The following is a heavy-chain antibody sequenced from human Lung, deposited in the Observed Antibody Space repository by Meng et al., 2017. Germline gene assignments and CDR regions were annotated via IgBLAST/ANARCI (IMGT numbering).Heavy chain of an antibody. CDR2: LSGGGFTT. J-gene: IGHJ4*02. V-gene: IGHV3-23*04. CDR1: GFSFSRYA. Sequence: VQLVASGGGLTQPGGSLRSFFAASGFSFSRYAMSWVRRAPGKGLEWLAALSGGGFTTYYADSVKGRFTIYRHNSKNTLYLQVNSLRAEDTALYYCAKYSYGLGDYFDNWGQGALVTVSS. CDR3: AKYSYGLGDYFDN. D-gene: IGHD3-10*01.